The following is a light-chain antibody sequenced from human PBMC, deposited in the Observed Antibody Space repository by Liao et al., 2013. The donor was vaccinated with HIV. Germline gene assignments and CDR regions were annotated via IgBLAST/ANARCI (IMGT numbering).Light chain of an antibody. Sequence: SYVLTQPPSVSVAPGRTASITCEGDNIGSKSVHWYQHKPGQAPVVVISYDKGRPSGIPERFSGSNLGGAATLTISRVEAGDEADYYCQVWDRSTDQYVFGSGTKVTVL. CDR3: QVWDRSTDQYV. J-gene: IGLJ1*01. CDR1: NIGSKS. CDR2: YDK. V-gene: IGLV3-21*04.